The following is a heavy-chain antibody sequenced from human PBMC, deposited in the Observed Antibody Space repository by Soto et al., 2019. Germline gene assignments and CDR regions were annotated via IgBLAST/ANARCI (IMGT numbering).Heavy chain of an antibody. Sequence: GGSLRLSCAASGFTFSSYAMHWVRQAPGKGLEWVAVISYDGSNKYYADSVKGRFTISRDNSKNTLYLQMNSLRAEDTAVYYCARDFQPFPLSIVGATMFDYWGQGTLVTVSS. CDR1: GFTFSSYA. D-gene: IGHD1-26*01. CDR3: ARDFQPFPLSIVGATMFDY. V-gene: IGHV3-30-3*01. J-gene: IGHJ4*02. CDR2: ISYDGSNK.